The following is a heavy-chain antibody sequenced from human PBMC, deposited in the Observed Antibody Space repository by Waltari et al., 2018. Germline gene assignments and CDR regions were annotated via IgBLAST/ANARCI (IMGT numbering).Heavy chain of an antibody. CDR3: ARDGFAGDYGDYGGAFDI. CDR2: IYYSGST. V-gene: IGHV4-30-4*08. D-gene: IGHD4-17*01. Sequence: QVQLQESGPGLVKPSQTLSLTCTVSGGSISSGDYYWSWIRQPQGKGLEWIGYIYYSGSTYYNPSLKSRVTISVDTSKNQFSLKLSSVTAADTAVYYCARDGFAGDYGDYGGAFDIWGQGTMVTVSS. CDR1: GGSISSGDYY. J-gene: IGHJ3*02.